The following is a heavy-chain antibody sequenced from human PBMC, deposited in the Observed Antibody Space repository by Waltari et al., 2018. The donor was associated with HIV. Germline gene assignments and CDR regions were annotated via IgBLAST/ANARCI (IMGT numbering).Heavy chain of an antibody. Sequence: QVQLVESGGGLVKPGGSLSLSCAASGFTFSEQYMRWISVVPGKGLEWLSYISRGGTVFYADSVKGRFTISRDNAKNSLYLQMDSLRVEDTAVYFCARDLDGPRSSAYDYWGQGTLVTVSS. V-gene: IGHV3-11*04. J-gene: IGHJ4*02. CDR3: ARDLDGPRSSAYDY. CDR2: ISRGGTV. CDR1: GFTFSEQY.